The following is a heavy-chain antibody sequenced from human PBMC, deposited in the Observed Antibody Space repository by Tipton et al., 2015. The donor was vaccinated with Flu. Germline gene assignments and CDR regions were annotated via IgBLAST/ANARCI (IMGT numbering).Heavy chain of an antibody. V-gene: IGHV4-39*07. CDR3: ATKDWNRSDWRHH. CDR1: GGSISSSTYD. J-gene: IGHJ5*02. D-gene: IGHD1-1*01. CDR2: IYNSGRT. Sequence: TLSLTCTVSGGSISSSTYDWGWGWIRQPPGKGLEWIANIYNSGRTHYNPSLKSRVSISVDTSKNQFSLKVNSVTAADTAVYYCATKDWNRSDWRHHWGQGTLVTVSS.